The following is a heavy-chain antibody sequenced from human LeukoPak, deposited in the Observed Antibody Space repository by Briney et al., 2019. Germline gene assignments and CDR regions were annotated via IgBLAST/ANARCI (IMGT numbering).Heavy chain of an antibody. D-gene: IGHD1-26*01. V-gene: IGHV3-20*03. CDR3: AREEAGSYSYYFDY. CDR1: GFTFDDYG. Sequence: PGGSLRLSYAASGFTFDDYGMSWVRQSPGKGLEWVSGINWNGGSTVYADSVKGRFTISRDNAKNSLYLQMNSLRAEDTALYYCAREEAGSYSYYFDYWGQGTLVTVSS. J-gene: IGHJ4*02. CDR2: INWNGGST.